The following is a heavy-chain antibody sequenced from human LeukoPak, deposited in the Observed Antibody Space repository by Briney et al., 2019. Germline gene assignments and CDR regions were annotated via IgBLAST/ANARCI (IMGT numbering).Heavy chain of an antibody. CDR3: AKDFNGIQLWYLRRPGGGFDY. CDR1: GFTFSSYA. V-gene: IGHV3-23*01. D-gene: IGHD5-18*01. Sequence: GGSLRLSCAASGFTFSSYAMSWVRQAPGKGLEWVSAISGSGGSTYYADSVKGRFTISRDNSKNTLYLQMNSLRAEDTAVYYCAKDFNGIQLWYLRRPGGGFDYWGQGTLVTVSS. CDR2: ISGSGGST. J-gene: IGHJ4*02.